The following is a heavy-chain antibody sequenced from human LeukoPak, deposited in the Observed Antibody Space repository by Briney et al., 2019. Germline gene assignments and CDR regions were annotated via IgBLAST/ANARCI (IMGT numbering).Heavy chain of an antibody. CDR1: GYTFTSYG. CDR2: ISAYNGNT. Sequence: ASVKVSCKASGYTFTSYGVSWVRQAPGQGLEWMGWISAYNGNTNYAQKLQGRVTMTTDTSTSTAYVELRSLRSDDTAVYYCARFRYNPPRPTDYWGQGTLVTVSS. J-gene: IGHJ4*02. V-gene: IGHV1-18*01. CDR3: ARFRYNPPRPTDY. D-gene: IGHD5-18*01.